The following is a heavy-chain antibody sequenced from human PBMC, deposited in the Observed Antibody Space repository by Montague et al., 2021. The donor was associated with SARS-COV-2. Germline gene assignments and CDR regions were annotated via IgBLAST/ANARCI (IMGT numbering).Heavy chain of an antibody. CDR1: GGSISSYY. D-gene: IGHD6-13*01. Sequence: SETLSLTCTVSGGSISSYYWSWIRQPPGKGLEWIGYIYYSGSTNYNPSLKSRVTISVDTSKNQFSLKLSSVTAADAAVYYCARAGQQVARYYYYGMDVWGQGTTVTVSS. V-gene: IGHV4-59*01. CDR2: IYYSGST. CDR3: ARAGQQVARYYYYGMDV. J-gene: IGHJ6*02.